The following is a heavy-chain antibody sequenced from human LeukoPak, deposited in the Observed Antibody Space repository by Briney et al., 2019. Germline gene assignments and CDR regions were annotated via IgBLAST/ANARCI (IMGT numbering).Heavy chain of an antibody. CDR2: INYSGTS. J-gene: IGHJ4*02. CDR3: ARAVSGRFDY. Sequence: SETLSLTCGVYDGSFSGYYWSWIRQTPGKGLEWIGEINYSGTSTYNPSLKSRVTFSVDTSKNQFSLKLSSVTAADTAIYYCARAVSGRFDYWGQGTLVTVSS. D-gene: IGHD6-19*01. CDR1: DGSFSGYY. V-gene: IGHV4-34*01.